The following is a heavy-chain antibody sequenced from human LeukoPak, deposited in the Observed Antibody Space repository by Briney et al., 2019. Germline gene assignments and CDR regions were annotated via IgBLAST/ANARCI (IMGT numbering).Heavy chain of an antibody. CDR1: GFTFSSYA. CDR3: SRAAAGTWYFDL. V-gene: IGHV3-23*01. Sequence: PGGSLRLSCAASGFTFSSYAMSWVRQAPGKRLEWVSAISGSGGSTYYADSVKGRFTISRDNSKNTLYLQMNSLRAEDTTVYYCSRAAAGTWYFDLWGRGTLVTVSS. J-gene: IGHJ2*01. CDR2: ISGSGGST. D-gene: IGHD6-13*01.